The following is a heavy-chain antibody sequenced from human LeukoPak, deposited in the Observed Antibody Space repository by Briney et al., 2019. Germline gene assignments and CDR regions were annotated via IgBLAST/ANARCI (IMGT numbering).Heavy chain of an antibody. Sequence: GGSLRLSCAASGFTVSAKYMNWVRQAPGKGLEWVSVIYSGGSTYYADSVKGRFTISRDNSKNTLYLQMNSLRADNTAVYYCARDPDSSSGKYFDYWGQGTLVTVSS. D-gene: IGHD6-13*01. CDR3: ARDPDSSSGKYFDY. J-gene: IGHJ4*02. V-gene: IGHV3-53*01. CDR2: IYSGGST. CDR1: GFTVSAKY.